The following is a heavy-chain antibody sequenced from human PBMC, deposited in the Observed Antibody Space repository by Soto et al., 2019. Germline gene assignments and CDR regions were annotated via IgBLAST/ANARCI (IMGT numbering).Heavy chain of an antibody. CDR3: ARGGRQWLVTSDFNY. CDR2: VSHDGRNT. Sequence: VQLVESGGGVVQPGRSLRLSCAASGFTFSDYAMHWVRQAPGKGLEWVAVVSHDGRNTHYADSVKGRFTISRDSSKNTVSLEMTSLRAEDRAVYYCARGGRQWLVTSDFNYWGQGALVTVSS. J-gene: IGHJ4*02. D-gene: IGHD6-19*01. V-gene: IGHV3-30*03. CDR1: GFTFSDYA.